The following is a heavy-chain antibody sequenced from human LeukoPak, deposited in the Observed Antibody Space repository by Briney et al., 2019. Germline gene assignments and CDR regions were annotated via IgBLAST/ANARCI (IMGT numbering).Heavy chain of an antibody. D-gene: IGHD2-2*01. J-gene: IGHJ4*02. CDR1: GFTFSSYA. V-gene: IGHV3-30*04. Sequence: GGSLRLSCAASGFTFSSYAMHWVRQAPGKGLEWVAVISYDGSNKYYADSVKGRFTISRDNSKNTLYLQMNSLRAEDTAVYYCARDDRPRIVVVPAAFDSWGRGPWSPSPQ. CDR2: ISYDGSNK. CDR3: ARDDRPRIVVVPAAFDS.